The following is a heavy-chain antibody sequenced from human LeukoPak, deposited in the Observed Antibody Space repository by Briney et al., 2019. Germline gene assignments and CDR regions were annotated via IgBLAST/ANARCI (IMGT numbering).Heavy chain of an antibody. D-gene: IGHD1-26*01. Sequence: GGSLRLSCAASGFTFSSYWMSWVRQAPVKGLEWVANIKQDGSEKYSVDSVKGRFTISRDNAKNSLYLQMNSLRAEDTAVYYCARGPKWELLTFDIWGQGTMVTVSS. J-gene: IGHJ3*02. CDR1: GFTFSSYW. CDR2: IKQDGSEK. CDR3: ARGPKWELLTFDI. V-gene: IGHV3-7*01.